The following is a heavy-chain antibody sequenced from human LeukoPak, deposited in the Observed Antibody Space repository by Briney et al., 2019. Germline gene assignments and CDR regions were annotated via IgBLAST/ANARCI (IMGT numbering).Heavy chain of an antibody. V-gene: IGHV3-7*01. D-gene: IGHD1-26*01. CDR2: IKQDGSEK. CDR3: ARDRYSGSYYGSSSAFDI. J-gene: IGHJ3*02. CDR1: GFTFSSYW. Sequence: GGSLRLSCAASGFTFSSYWMSWVRPAPGKGLEWVANIKQDGSEKYYVDSVKGRFTISRDNAKNSLYLQMNSLRAEDTAVYYCARDRYSGSYYGSSSAFDIWGQGTMVTVSS.